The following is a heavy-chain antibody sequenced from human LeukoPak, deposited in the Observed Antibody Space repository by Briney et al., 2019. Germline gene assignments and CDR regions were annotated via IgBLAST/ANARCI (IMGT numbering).Heavy chain of an antibody. Sequence: GVSLRLSCAASGFTFSSYGMHWVRQAPGKGLEWVAVIWYDGSNKYYADSVKVRFTISRDNSKNTLYLQMNSLRAEDTAAYYCAKEGGGSSGDVIEYYFDYWGQGTLVTVSS. CDR3: AKEGGGSSGDVIEYYFDY. D-gene: IGHD6-19*01. CDR1: GFTFSSYG. CDR2: IWYDGSNK. J-gene: IGHJ4*02. V-gene: IGHV3-33*06.